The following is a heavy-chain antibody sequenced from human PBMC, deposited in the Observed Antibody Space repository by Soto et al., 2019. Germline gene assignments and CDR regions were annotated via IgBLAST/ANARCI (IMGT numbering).Heavy chain of an antibody. V-gene: IGHV5-51*01. J-gene: IGHJ6*02. CDR1: GYSFTSHW. CDR2: IWPGDSDT. Sequence: PGESLKISCTASGYSFTSHWIGWVRQMPGKGLEWMGGIWPGDSDTRYSPSFQGQVTISADKSITTAYLQWSGLKASDTALYYCARRGDRFVMDVWGQGTTVTVSS. CDR3: ARRGDRFVMDV. D-gene: IGHD2-21*02.